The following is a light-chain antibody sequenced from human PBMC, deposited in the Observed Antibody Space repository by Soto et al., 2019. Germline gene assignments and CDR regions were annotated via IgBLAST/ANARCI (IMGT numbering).Light chain of an antibody. CDR1: SSDVGGYNY. V-gene: IGLV2-11*01. J-gene: IGLJ3*02. CDR3: CSSVGSYTSV. Sequence: QSVLTQPRSVSGSPGQSVTISCTGTSSDVGGYNYVSWYQQHPGKAPKLMIYDVSKRPSGVPDRFSGSKSGNPASLTISGLQAEDEADYYCCSSVGSYTSVFGGGTKLTVL. CDR2: DVS.